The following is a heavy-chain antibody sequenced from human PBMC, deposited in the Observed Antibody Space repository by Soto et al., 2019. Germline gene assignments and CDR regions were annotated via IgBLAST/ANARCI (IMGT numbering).Heavy chain of an antibody. Sequence: QVQLVQSGAEVKKPGASVKVSCKASGYTFTSYDINWVRQATGQGLEWMGWMNPNSGNTGYAQKFQGRVTMTRNTSISTAYMELSSLRSEDTAVYYCARVGGVAYYSGYYYRFWGQGTLVTVSS. D-gene: IGHD3-22*01. J-gene: IGHJ4*02. CDR2: MNPNSGNT. CDR1: GYTFTSYD. CDR3: ARVGGVAYYSGYYYRF. V-gene: IGHV1-8*01.